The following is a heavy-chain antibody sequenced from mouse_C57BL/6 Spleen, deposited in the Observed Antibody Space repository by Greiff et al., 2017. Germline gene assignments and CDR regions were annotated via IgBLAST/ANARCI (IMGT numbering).Heavy chain of an antibody. Sequence: EVQLQQSGPELVKPGASVKISCKASGYTFTDYYMHWVKQSHGKSLEWIGDINPNNGGTSYNQKFKGKATVTVDKSSSTAYMEFRSLTSEDYAVSYCSRREYSNYKAWFAYWGQGTLVTVSA. D-gene: IGHD2-5*01. CDR2: INPNNGGT. CDR1: GYTFTDYY. CDR3: SRREYSNYKAWFAY. J-gene: IGHJ3*01. V-gene: IGHV1-26*01.